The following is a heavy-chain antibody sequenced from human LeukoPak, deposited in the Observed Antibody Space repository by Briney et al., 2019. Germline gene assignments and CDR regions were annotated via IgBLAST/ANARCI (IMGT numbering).Heavy chain of an antibody. CDR1: GFTFSSYN. J-gene: IGHJ3*02. Sequence: GGSLRLSCAASGFTFSSYNMNWVRQAPGKGLEWVSSISSSSSDIYYADSVKGRFTISRDNAKNSLYLQMNSLRAEDTAIYYCAKDSFSHNGVYDALDIWGQGTMVTVSS. CDR3: AKDSFSHNGVYDALDI. CDR2: ISSSSSDI. D-gene: IGHD2-8*01. V-gene: IGHV3-21*04.